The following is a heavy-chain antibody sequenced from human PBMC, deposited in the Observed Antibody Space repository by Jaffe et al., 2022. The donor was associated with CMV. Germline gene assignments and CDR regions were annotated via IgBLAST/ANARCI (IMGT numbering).Heavy chain of an antibody. V-gene: IGHV4-4*02. CDR3: ARWGTGYSSGWYPAGLGYFDY. J-gene: IGHJ4*02. CDR1: GGSISSSNW. D-gene: IGHD6-19*01. CDR2: IYHSGST. Sequence: QVQLQESGPGLVKPSGTLSLTCAVSGGSISSSNWWSWVRQPPGKGLEWIGEIYHSGSTNYNPSLKSRVTISVDKSKNQFSLKLSSVTAADTAVYYCARWGTGYSSGWYPAGLGYFDYWGQGTLVTVSS.